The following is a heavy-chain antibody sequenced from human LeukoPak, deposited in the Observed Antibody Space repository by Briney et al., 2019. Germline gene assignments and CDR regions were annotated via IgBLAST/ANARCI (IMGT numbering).Heavy chain of an antibody. CDR1: GFTFSSYS. Sequence: SGGSLRLSCAASGFTFSSYSMNWVRQAPGKGLEWVSSISSSSRYIYYADSVKGRFTISRDNAKTSLYLQMNSLRAEDTAVYYCASVLTTVTTGYYYGMDVWGQGTTVTASS. D-gene: IGHD4-11*01. J-gene: IGHJ6*02. CDR2: ISSSSRYI. CDR3: ASVLTTVTTGYYYGMDV. V-gene: IGHV3-21*01.